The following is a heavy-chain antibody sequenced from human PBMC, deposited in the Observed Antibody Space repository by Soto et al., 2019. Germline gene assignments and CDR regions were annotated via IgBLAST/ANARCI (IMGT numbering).Heavy chain of an antibody. J-gene: IGHJ6*03. CDR1: GGSFSGYY. CDR3: AREIPARPNYYGSGSYVSGKYYMDV. CDR2: INHSGST. V-gene: IGHV4-34*01. D-gene: IGHD3-10*01. Sequence: SETLSLTCAVYGGSFSGYYWSWIRQPPGKGLEWIGEINHSGSTNYNPSLKSRVTISVDTSKNQFSLKLSSVTAADTAVYYCAREIPARPNYYGSGSYVSGKYYMDVWGKGTTVTVSS.